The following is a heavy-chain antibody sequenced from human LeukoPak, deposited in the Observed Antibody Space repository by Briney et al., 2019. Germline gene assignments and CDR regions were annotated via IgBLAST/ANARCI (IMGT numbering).Heavy chain of an antibody. CDR3: ARDPGYRSRMDV. J-gene: IGHJ6*04. CDR1: GGSFSGYY. V-gene: IGHV4-34*01. Sequence: SETLSLTCAVYGGSFSGYYWSWIRQPPGKGLEWIGEINHSGSTNYNPSLKSRVTISVDTSKNQFSLKLSSVTAADTAVYYCARDPGYRSRMDVWGKGTTVTVSS. CDR2: INHSGST. D-gene: IGHD6-13*01.